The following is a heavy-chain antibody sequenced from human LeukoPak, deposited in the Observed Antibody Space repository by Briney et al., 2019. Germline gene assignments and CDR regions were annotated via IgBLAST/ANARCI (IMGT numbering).Heavy chain of an antibody. D-gene: IGHD6-13*01. CDR1: GDSISSYT. J-gene: IGHJ1*01. Sequence: SEILSLTCTVSGDSISSYTWSWIRQTPERGLEWIGYIYSSGTTTTNYNPSLKSRVTISADSSKNQLSLKIISVTAADTAVYYCASIPRATAYLHHWGQGTLVTVSS. CDR2: IYSSGTTTT. CDR3: ASIPRATAYLHH. V-gene: IGHV4-59*01.